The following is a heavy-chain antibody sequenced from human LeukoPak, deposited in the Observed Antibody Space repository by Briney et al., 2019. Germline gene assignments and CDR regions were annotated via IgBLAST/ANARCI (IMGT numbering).Heavy chain of an antibody. D-gene: IGHD3-10*01. CDR2: ISSSSSYI. Sequence: GGSLRLSCAASGFTFSSYSMNWVRQAPGKGLEWASSISSSSSYIYYADSVKGRFTISRDNAKNSLYLQMNSLRAEDTAVYYCAREPMVRGVKGGFDYWGQGTLVTVSS. CDR3: AREPMVRGVKGGFDY. V-gene: IGHV3-21*01. CDR1: GFTFSSYS. J-gene: IGHJ4*02.